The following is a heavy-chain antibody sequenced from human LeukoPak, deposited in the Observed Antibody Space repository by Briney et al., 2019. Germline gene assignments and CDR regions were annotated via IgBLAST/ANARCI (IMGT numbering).Heavy chain of an antibody. CDR3: ARMHGEIDY. CDR1: GFTFSSYE. J-gene: IGHJ4*02. Sequence: GGSLRLSCAASGFTFSSYEMNWVRQAPGKGLEWVSYISSSDSSIYYADSVKGRFTISRDNAKNSLYLQMNSLGAEDTAVYYCARMHGEIDYWGQGTLVTVSS. V-gene: IGHV3-48*03. CDR2: ISSSDSSI. D-gene: IGHD3-10*01.